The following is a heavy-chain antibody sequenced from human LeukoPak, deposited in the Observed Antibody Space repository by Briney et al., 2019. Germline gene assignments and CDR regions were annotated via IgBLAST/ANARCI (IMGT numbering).Heavy chain of an antibody. CDR3: ASDYYDSSGYYLIFDY. J-gene: IGHJ4*02. Sequence: SVKVSCKASGGTFSSYAISWVRQAPGQGLEWMGGIIPIFGTANYAQKFQGRVTITADESTSTAYIELSSLRSEDTAVYYCASDYYDSSGYYLIFDYWGQGTLVTVSS. CDR2: IIPIFGTA. V-gene: IGHV1-69*13. CDR1: GGTFSSYA. D-gene: IGHD3-22*01.